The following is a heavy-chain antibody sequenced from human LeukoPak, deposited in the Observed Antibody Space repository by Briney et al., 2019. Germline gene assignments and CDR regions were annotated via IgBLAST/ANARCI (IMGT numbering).Heavy chain of an antibody. D-gene: IGHD4-23*01. CDR3: ARLTNSPDY. CDR2: INHSGST. J-gene: IGHJ4*02. Sequence: PSETLSLTCAVYGGSFSGYYWSWIRQPPGKGLEWIGEINHSGSTSYNPSLKSRVTISVDTSKNQFSLKLSSVTAADTAVYYCARLTNSPDYWGQGTLVTVSS. CDR1: GGSFSGYY. V-gene: IGHV4-34*01.